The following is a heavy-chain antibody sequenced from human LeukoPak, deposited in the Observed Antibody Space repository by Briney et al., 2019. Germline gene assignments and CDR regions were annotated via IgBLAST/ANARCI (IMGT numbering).Heavy chain of an antibody. D-gene: IGHD2-15*01. CDR1: GFTFDTSA. CDR3: AKDGVIVVVVAATLSY. J-gene: IGHJ4*02. Sequence: GGSLRLSCAASGFTFDTSAMSWVRQAPGKGLEWVSSINNNRDTTFYADSVKGRFTISSDNSKNTLFLQMSSLRAEDTAVYYCAKDGVIVVVVAATLSYWGQGTLVTVSS. V-gene: IGHV3-23*01. CDR2: INNNRDTT.